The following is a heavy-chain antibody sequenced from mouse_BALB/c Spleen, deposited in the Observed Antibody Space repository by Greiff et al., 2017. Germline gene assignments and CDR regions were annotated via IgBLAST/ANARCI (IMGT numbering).Heavy chain of an antibody. Sequence: EVMLVESGPGLVKPSQSLSLTCTVTGYSITSDYAWNWIRQFPGNKLEWMGYISYSGSTSYNPSLKSRISITRDTSKNQFFLQLNSVTTEDTATYYCASFYGNYLYYFDYWGQGTTLTVSS. D-gene: IGHD2-10*01. J-gene: IGHJ2*01. CDR2: ISYSGST. V-gene: IGHV3-2*02. CDR3: ASFYGNYLYYFDY. CDR1: GYSITSDYA.